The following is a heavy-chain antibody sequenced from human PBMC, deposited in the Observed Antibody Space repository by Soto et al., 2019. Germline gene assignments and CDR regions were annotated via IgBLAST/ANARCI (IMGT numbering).Heavy chain of an antibody. D-gene: IGHD3-10*01. CDR3: AHRLRGWFDL. Sequence: QITLKESGPTLVKPTQTLTLTCTFSGFSLSTSGVGVGWIRQPPGKALEWLALIYWDDDKRYSPSLKSRLTTXXDASKNQVVLTMTNMDPVDKATYYCAHRLRGWFDLWGQGTLVTVSS. J-gene: IGHJ5*02. CDR2: IYWDDDK. V-gene: IGHV2-5*02. CDR1: GFSLSTSGVG.